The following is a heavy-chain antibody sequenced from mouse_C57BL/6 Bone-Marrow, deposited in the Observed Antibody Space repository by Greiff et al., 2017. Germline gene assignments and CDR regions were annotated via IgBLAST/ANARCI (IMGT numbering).Heavy chain of an antibody. CDR2: IDPSDSYT. J-gene: IGHJ1*03. Sequence: QVQLQQSGAELVMPGASVKLSCKASGYTFTSYWMHWVKQRPGQGLEWIGEIDPSDSYTNYNQKFKGKSTLTVDKSSSTAYMQLSSLTSEDSAVYYCARDQYDYDGYFDVWGTGTTVTVSS. CDR1: GYTFTSYW. V-gene: IGHV1-69*01. D-gene: IGHD2-4*01. CDR3: ARDQYDYDGYFDV.